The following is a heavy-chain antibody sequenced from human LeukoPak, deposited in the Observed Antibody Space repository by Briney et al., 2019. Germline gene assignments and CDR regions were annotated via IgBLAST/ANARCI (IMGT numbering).Heavy chain of an antibody. D-gene: IGHD4-17*01. CDR2: IKSDGAGT. CDR3: ARGGYGAYMG. V-gene: IGHV3-74*01. Sequence: GGSLRLSCAASGFSFSSFWMHWVRQAPGKGLVWVSGIKSDGAGTSYVDSVKGRFTISRDNAKNTPDLQMNSLRAEDTAVYYCARGGYGAYMGWGQGMLVTVSS. CDR1: GFSFSSFW. J-gene: IGHJ4*02.